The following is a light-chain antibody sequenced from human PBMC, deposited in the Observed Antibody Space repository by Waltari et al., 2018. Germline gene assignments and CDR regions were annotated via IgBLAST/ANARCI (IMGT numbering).Light chain of an antibody. J-gene: IGKJ1*01. V-gene: IGKV1-5*01. CDR3: QTYNNYGT. Sequence: DIQMTHSPSPLSASVVDRVTLTCRASQSISSWLAWYQQKPGKAPKLLIYDASSLESGVPSRFSGSGSGTEFTLTISSLQPDDSATYWCQTYNNYGTFGQGTKVEIK. CDR1: QSISSW. CDR2: DAS.